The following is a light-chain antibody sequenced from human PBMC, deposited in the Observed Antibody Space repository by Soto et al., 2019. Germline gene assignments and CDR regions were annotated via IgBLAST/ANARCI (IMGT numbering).Light chain of an antibody. CDR2: AAS. V-gene: IGKV1-39*01. CDR1: QNISSY. J-gene: IGKJ4*01. Sequence: DIQMTQSPSSLSASVGDKVTITCRAGQNISSYLNWYQQKPGRAPNLLIYAASSLQSGVPSRFSGSGSGADFTLNITSLQPEDSATYYCQQSYSNPTFGGGTKVEIK. CDR3: QQSYSNPT.